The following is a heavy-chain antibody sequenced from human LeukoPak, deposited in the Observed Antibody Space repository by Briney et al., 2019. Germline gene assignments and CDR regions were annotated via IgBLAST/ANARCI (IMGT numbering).Heavy chain of an antibody. CDR3: ARDLGILWWCLDY. V-gene: IGHV3-21*01. J-gene: IGHJ4*02. CDR2: ISSSSSYI. CDR1: GFTFSSYS. D-gene: IGHD2-21*01. Sequence: PGGSLRLSCAASGFTFSSYSMNWVRQAPGKGLEWVSSISSSSSYIYYADSVKGRFTISRDNAKNSLYLQMNSLRAEDTAVYYCARDLGILWWCLDYWGQGTLVTVSS.